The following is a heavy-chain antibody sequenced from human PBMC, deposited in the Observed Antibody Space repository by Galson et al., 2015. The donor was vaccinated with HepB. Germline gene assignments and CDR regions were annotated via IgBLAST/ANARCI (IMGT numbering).Heavy chain of an antibody. V-gene: IGHV3-30-3*01. D-gene: IGHD6-19*01. CDR2: ISYDGSNK. CDR3: ARDVGYSSGWGGGMDV. J-gene: IGHJ6*02. Sequence: SLRLSCAASGFTFSSYAMHWVRQAPGKGLEWVAVISYDGSNKYYADSVKGRFTISRDNSKNTLYLQMNSLRAEDTAVYYCARDVGYSSGWGGGMDVWGQGTTVTVSS. CDR1: GFTFSSYA.